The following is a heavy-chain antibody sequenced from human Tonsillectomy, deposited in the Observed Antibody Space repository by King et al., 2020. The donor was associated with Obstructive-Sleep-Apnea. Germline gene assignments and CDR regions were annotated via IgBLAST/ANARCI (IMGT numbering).Heavy chain of an antibody. J-gene: IGHJ4*02. V-gene: IGHV3-9*01. CDR3: AKGGYGGNSRVDY. CDR2: ISWNSGSI. Sequence: VQLVESGGGVVQPGRSLRLSCAASGFTFDDYAMHWVRQAPGKGLEWVSGISWNSGSIGYADSVKGRFTLSRDNAKNSLYLQMNSLRAEDTALYYCAKGGYGGNSRVDYWGQGTLVTVSS. D-gene: IGHD4-23*01. CDR1: GFTFDDYA.